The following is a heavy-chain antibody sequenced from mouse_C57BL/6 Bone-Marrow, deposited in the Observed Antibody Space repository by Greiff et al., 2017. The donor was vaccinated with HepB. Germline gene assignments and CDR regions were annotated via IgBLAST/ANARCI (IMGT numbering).Heavy chain of an antibody. D-gene: IGHD1-1*01. J-gene: IGHJ2*01. CDR2: ISSGSSTI. CDR3: ATLRYLDY. CDR1: GFTFSDYG. Sequence: EVKVEESGGGLVKPGGSLKLSCAASGFTFSDYGMHWVRQAPEKGLEWVAYISSGSSTIYYADTVKGRFTISRDNAKNTLFLQMTSLRSEDTAMYYCATLRYLDYWGQGTTLTVSS. V-gene: IGHV5-17*01.